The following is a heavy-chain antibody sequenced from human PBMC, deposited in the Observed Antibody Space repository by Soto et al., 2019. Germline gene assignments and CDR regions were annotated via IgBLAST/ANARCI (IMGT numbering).Heavy chain of an antibody. Sequence: SETLSLTCTVTADSINSRSYYWGWIRQPPGKGLEWIGSIYYSGRTYNNPSLRSRVSMSIDTSKDQFSLKLKSVTAADTALYFCARRGSNYPTTRFGMDVWGQGTTVTVS. D-gene: IGHD4-4*01. V-gene: IGHV4-39*01. CDR1: ADSINSRSYY. CDR2: IYYSGRT. J-gene: IGHJ6*02. CDR3: ARRGSNYPTTRFGMDV.